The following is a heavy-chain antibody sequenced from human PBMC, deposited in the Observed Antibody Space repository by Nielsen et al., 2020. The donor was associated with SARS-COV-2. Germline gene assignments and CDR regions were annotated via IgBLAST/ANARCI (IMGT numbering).Heavy chain of an antibody. CDR3: ARGGVNGWWDY. Sequence: ASVKVSCKASGYRFTSYAIHWVRQAPGQGLESMGWIYAGNGYTEYSQNFQGRVTITTDTSATTAYMEVRYLKSEGTAVFYCARGGVNGWWDYWGQGTLVTVSS. CDR1: GYRFTSYA. CDR2: IYAGNGYT. V-gene: IGHV1-3*01. D-gene: IGHD6-19*01. J-gene: IGHJ4*02.